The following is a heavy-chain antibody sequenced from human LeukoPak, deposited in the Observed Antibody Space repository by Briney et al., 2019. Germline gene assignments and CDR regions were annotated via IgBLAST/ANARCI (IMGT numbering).Heavy chain of an antibody. J-gene: IGHJ3*02. CDR1: GFTFNNYW. CDR3: AKDLMVVPAAVDAFDI. Sequence: GGSLRLSCAASGFTFNNYWMMWVRQAPGKGLEWVSAISGSGGSTYYADSVKGRFTISRDNSKNTLYPQMNSLRAEDTAVYYCAKDLMVVPAAVDAFDIWGQGTMVTVSS. CDR2: ISGSGGST. D-gene: IGHD2-2*01. V-gene: IGHV3-23*01.